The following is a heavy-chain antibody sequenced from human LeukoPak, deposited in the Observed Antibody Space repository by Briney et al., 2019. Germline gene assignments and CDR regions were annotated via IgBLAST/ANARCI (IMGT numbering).Heavy chain of an antibody. D-gene: IGHD6-6*01. CDR3: ARIGYSSSSLDY. V-gene: IGHV3-7*01. Sequence: PGGSLRLSGAASEFTFRDYWMTWVRKAPGKGMEWLANIKQDGRVRYYMDSVKGRFPISRDNPKNSLSLQLDSLRAEDTAVYYCARIGYSSSSLDYWGQGTLVTVSS. J-gene: IGHJ4*02. CDR2: IKQDGRVR. CDR1: EFTFRDYW.